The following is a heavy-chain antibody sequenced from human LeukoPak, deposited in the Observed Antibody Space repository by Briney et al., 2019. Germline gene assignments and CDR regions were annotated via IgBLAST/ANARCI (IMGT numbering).Heavy chain of an antibody. Sequence: GRSLRLSGGALGFTFSNYGIPGGGQAPGKGLEWGAVISYDGSNKYYADSVKGRFTLSRDNSKNTLYMQMNSLRAEDTAVYYCAKALTMVRGIIVDYFDQWGQGTLVTVSS. J-gene: IGHJ4*02. CDR3: AKALTMVRGIIVDYFDQ. CDR2: ISYDGSNK. D-gene: IGHD3-10*01. V-gene: IGHV3-30*18. CDR1: GFTFSNYG.